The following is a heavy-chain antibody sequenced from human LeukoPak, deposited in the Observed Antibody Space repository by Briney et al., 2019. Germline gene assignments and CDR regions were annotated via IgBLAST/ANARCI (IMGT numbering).Heavy chain of an antibody. V-gene: IGHV3-23*01. D-gene: IGHD2-2*01. CDR3: AKVESWDIVVVPAAMMGY. Sequence: GGSLRLSCAASGFTFSSYAMSWVRQAPGKGLEWVSAISGSGGSTYYADFVKGRFTISRDNSKNTLYLQMNSLRAEDTAVYYCAKVESWDIVVVPAAMMGYWGQGTLVTVSS. J-gene: IGHJ4*02. CDR2: ISGSGGST. CDR1: GFTFSSYA.